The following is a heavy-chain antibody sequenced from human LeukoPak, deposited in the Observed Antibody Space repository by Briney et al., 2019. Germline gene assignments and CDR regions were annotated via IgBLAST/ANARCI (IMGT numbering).Heavy chain of an antibody. D-gene: IGHD3-22*01. V-gene: IGHV6-1*01. CDR2: TSYRSKWYN. J-gene: IGHJ5*02. CDR1: GDDVSKNSVS. Sequence: SQTLSLTCVVSGDDVSKNSVSWNWITQSPSRGREWLGSTSYRSKWYNDYAEVVKSRIIITSDTSKNQLSLQLKSVTPEDTAVYYCARAPEYDSSFVSAPVFDPWGQGVLVTVSS. CDR3: ARAPEYDSSFVSAPVFDP.